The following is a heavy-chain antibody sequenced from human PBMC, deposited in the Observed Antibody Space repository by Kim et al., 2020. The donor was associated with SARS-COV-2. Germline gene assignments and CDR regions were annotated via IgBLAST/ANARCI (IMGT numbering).Heavy chain of an antibody. J-gene: IGHJ4*02. Sequence: SETLSLTCTVSGGSISSSSYYWGWIRQPPGKGLEWIGSIYYSGSTYYNPSLKSRVTISVDTSKNQFSLKLSSVTAADTAVYYCARQQLELRGVLGYWGQGTLSPSPQ. CDR1: GGSISSSSYY. V-gene: IGHV4-39*01. CDR3: ARQQLELRGVLGY. D-gene: IGHD1-7*01. CDR2: IYYSGST.